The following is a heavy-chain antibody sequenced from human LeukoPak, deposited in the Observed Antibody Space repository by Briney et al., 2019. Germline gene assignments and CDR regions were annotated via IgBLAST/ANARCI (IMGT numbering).Heavy chain of an antibody. Sequence: GGSLRLSCAASGFTFSSYAMSWVRQAPGKGLEWVSAISGSGDSTYYADSVKGRFTISRDNSKNTLYLQMNSLRAEDTAVYYCANPGSGFWSGYYANYFDYWGQGTLVTVSS. CDR3: ANPGSGFWSGYYANYFDY. J-gene: IGHJ4*02. CDR1: GFTFSSYA. V-gene: IGHV3-23*01. D-gene: IGHD3-3*01. CDR2: ISGSGDST.